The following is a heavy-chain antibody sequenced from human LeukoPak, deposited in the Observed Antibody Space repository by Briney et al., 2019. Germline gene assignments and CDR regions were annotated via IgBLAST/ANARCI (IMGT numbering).Heavy chain of an antibody. CDR1: GGSIDSNS. CDR3: ARRSSSWKNWFDP. D-gene: IGHD6-13*01. V-gene: IGHV4-59*01. Sequence: SETLSLTCTVSGGSIDSNSWTWVRQPPGKGLEWIGYIYYSGRNNKKTSLKSRVTMSVDMSKNQFSLKLSSVTAADTAVYYCARRSSSWKNWFDPWGQGTLVTVSS. CDR2: IYYSGRN. J-gene: IGHJ5*02.